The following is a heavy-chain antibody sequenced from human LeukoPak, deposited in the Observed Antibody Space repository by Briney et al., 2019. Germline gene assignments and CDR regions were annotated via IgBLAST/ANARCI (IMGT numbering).Heavy chain of an antibody. D-gene: IGHD3-10*01. J-gene: IGHJ5*02. CDR3: ARHVEDVMVRGVIHNWFDP. Sequence: GESLKISCKGSGYSFTSYWIGWVRQMPGKGLEWMGIIYPGDSDTRYSPSFQGQVTISADKSISTAYLQWGSLKASDTAMYYCARHVEDVMVRGVIHNWFDPWGQGTLVTVSS. V-gene: IGHV5-51*01. CDR1: GYSFTSYW. CDR2: IYPGDSDT.